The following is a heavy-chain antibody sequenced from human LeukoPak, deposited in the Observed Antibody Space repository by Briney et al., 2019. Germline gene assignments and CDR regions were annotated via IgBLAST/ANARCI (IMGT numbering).Heavy chain of an antibody. J-gene: IGHJ6*03. CDR1: VGIFSNYA. V-gene: IGHV1-18*01. D-gene: IGHD3-22*01. Sequence: GASVKVSCKASVGIFSNYAISWVRRARGQGLEWMGWISAYNGNTNYAQKLQGRVTMTTDTSTSTAYMELRSLRSDDTAVYYCARVHYYDSSGYYYDYYYYYMDVWGKGTTVTVSS. CDR2: ISAYNGNT. CDR3: ARVHYYDSSGYYYDYYYYYMDV.